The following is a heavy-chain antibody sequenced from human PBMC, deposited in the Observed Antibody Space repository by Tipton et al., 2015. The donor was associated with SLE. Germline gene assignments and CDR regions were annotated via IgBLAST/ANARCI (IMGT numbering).Heavy chain of an antibody. J-gene: IGHJ4*02. CDR3: AREERPGGFDY. CDR2: IYTSGDT. Sequence: TLSLTCTVSGGSISSYYWSWIRQPAGKGLAWIGRIYTSGDTNYNPSLKTRVTMSVDTSKNQFSLKLSSVTAADTAVYYCAREERPGGFDYWGQGTLVTVSS. D-gene: IGHD1-1*01. CDR1: GGSISSYY. V-gene: IGHV4-4*07.